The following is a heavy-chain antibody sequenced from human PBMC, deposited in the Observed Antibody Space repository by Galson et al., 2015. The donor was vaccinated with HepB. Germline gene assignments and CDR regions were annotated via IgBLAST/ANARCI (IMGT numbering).Heavy chain of an antibody. CDR3: ARDSGYSAYDFSGGFDY. CDR2: ISSSSSYI. Sequence: SLRLSCAASGFTFSSYSMNWVRQAPGKGLEWVSFISSSSSYIYYADSVKGRFTISRDNAKNSLYLQMNSLRAEDTGVYFCARDSGYSAYDFSGGFDYWGQGTLVTVSS. CDR1: GFTFSSYS. V-gene: IGHV3-21*01. D-gene: IGHD5-12*01. J-gene: IGHJ4*02.